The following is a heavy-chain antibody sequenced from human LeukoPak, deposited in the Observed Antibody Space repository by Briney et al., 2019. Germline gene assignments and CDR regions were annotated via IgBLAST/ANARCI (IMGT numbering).Heavy chain of an antibody. D-gene: IGHD6-19*01. CDR3: AKSRDSAWLGYFGY. V-gene: IGHV3-72*01. J-gene: IGHJ4*01. CDR2: SRNKANSYTT. CDR1: GFTFSDHY. Sequence: GGSLRLSCAASGFTFSDHYMDWVRQAPGKGLEWVGRSRNKANSYTTQYAASVKGRFTISRDDSKNSLYLQMNSLRAEDTAVYFCAKSRDSAWLGYFGYWGQGSLVTVSS.